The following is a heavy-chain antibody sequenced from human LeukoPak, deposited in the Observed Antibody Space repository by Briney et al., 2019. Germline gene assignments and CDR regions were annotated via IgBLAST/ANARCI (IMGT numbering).Heavy chain of an antibody. CDR2: INVEGTTT. D-gene: IGHD3-10*01. V-gene: IGHV3-74*01. J-gene: IGHJ4*02. Sequence: PGGSLRLSCAGSGFTFTRFWMHWVRQAPGKGLVWVSRINVEGTTTTYADSVEGRSTISRDENTLYLQMNHLRVDDTAVYYCTRGGEEPFDYWGQGTLVTVS. CDR1: GFTFTRFW. CDR3: TRGGEEPFDY.